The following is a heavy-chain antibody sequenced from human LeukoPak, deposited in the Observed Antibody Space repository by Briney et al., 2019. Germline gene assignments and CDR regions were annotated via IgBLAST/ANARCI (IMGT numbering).Heavy chain of an antibody. Sequence: GGSLRLSCAASGFTFSTYAVNWVRQAPGKGLEWVSTISGSGDSTYYADSVKGRFTISRDNSKDTLYLQMSSVRVDDTAVYYCARDRGSCYDSRGFYWGYYFDSWGQGILVTVST. J-gene: IGHJ4*02. D-gene: IGHD3-22*01. CDR2: ISGSGDST. CDR3: ARDRGSCYDSRGFYWGYYFDS. V-gene: IGHV3-23*01. CDR1: GFTFSTYA.